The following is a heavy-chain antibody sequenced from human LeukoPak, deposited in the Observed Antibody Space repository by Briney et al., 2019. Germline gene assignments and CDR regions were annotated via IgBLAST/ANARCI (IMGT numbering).Heavy chain of an antibody. CDR1: GFTFSSYS. V-gene: IGHV3-21*01. Sequence: GGSLRLSCAASGFTFSSYSMNWVRQAPGKGLEWVSSISSSSSYIYYADSVKGRFTISRDNAKNSLYLQMNSLRAEDTAVYYCASRYGSGYYYMDVWGKGTTVTVSS. CDR2: ISSSSSYI. J-gene: IGHJ6*03. D-gene: IGHD3-10*01. CDR3: ASRYGSGYYYMDV.